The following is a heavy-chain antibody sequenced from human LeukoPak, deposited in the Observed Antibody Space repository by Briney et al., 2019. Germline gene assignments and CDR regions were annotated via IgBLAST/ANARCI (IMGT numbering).Heavy chain of an antibody. D-gene: IGHD6-13*01. CDR3: ARVRAAAGKVGWFDP. CDR2: INPNSGGT. J-gene: IGHJ5*02. CDR1: GYTFTGYY. V-gene: IGHV1-2*02. Sequence: ASVKVSCKASGYTFTGYYMHWVRQAPGQGLEWMGWINPNSGGTNYAQKFQGRVTMTRDTSISTAYMELGRLRSDDTAVYYCARVRAAAGKVGWFDPWGQGTLVTVSS.